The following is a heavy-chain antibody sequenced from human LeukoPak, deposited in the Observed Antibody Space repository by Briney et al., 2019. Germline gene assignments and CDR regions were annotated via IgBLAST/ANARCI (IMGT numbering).Heavy chain of an antibody. Sequence: GGSLRLSCAASGFTFSDYYMSWIRQAPGKGLEWVSYISSSSYTNYADSVKGRFTISRDNAKNSLYLQMNSLRAEDTAVYYCARALNYYYGSGRYYFDYWGQGTLVTVSS. D-gene: IGHD3-10*01. CDR1: GFTFSDYY. J-gene: IGHJ4*02. CDR3: ARALNYYYGSGRYYFDY. CDR2: ISSSSYT. V-gene: IGHV3-11*06.